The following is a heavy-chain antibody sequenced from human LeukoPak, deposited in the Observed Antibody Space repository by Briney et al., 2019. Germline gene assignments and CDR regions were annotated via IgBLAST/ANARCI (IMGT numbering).Heavy chain of an antibody. CDR2: IYYSGST. V-gene: IGHV4-61*01. J-gene: IGHJ4*02. D-gene: IGHD2-2*02. CDR3: ARASRYCSSTSCHTFDY. CDR1: GGSVSSGSYY. Sequence: SETLSLTCTVSGGSVSSGSYYWSWIRQPPGKGLEWIGYIYYSGSTNYNPSLKSRVTISVDTSKNQFSLKLGSVTAADTAVYYCARASRYCSSTSCHTFDYWGQGTLVTVSS.